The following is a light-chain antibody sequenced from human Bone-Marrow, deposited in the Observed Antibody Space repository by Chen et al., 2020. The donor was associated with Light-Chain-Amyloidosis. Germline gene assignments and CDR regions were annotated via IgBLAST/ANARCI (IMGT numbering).Light chain of an antibody. CDR2: RDT. Sequence: SYELTQPPSVSVSPGQTARITCSGDDLPTKYAYWYQQKPGQAPVLVIHRDTERPSGISERFSGHSAGTTATLTISGGQAEDEADYHCQSADSSGTYEGIFGGGTKLTVL. CDR3: QSADSSGTYEGI. J-gene: IGLJ2*01. CDR1: DLPTKY. V-gene: IGLV3-25*03.